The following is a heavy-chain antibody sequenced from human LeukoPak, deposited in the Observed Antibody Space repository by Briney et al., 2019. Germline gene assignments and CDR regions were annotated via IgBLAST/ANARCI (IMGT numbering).Heavy chain of an antibody. CDR1: GGSISSSSYY. Sequence: SETLSLTCTVSGGSISSSSYYWGWIRQPPGKGLEWIGSIYYSGSTYYNVSLKSRVTISVDTSKNQFSLKLSSVTAADTAVYYCARDGLWIQNAFDIWGQGTMVTVSS. V-gene: IGHV4-39*07. J-gene: IGHJ3*02. CDR3: ARDGLWIQNAFDI. D-gene: IGHD5-18*01. CDR2: IYYSGST.